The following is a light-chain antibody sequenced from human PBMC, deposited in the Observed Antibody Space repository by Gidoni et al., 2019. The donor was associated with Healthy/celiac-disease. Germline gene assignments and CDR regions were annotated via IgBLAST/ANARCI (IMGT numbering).Light chain of an antibody. J-gene: IGKJ1*01. Sequence: IQMTQSPSSLSESVGDRVTITCRASQSISSYLNWYQQKPGKAPKLLIYAASSLQSGVPSRFSGSGSGTDFTLTISSLQPEDFATYYCQQSYSTPWTFXXXTKVEIK. CDR3: QQSYSTPWT. V-gene: IGKV1-39*01. CDR1: QSISSY. CDR2: AAS.